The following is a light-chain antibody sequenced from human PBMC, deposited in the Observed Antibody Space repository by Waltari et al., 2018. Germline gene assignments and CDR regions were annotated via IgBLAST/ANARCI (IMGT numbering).Light chain of an antibody. Sequence: DIQMTQSPSSLSASVGDRVTITCRASRSISDYLNWYQQKPGKAPTLLIYTASSLQSGVPSRFSGSGFGTDFTLTISSLQPEDFATYYCQQSYNTLYSFGQGTKVEIK. CDR1: RSISDY. V-gene: IGKV1-39*01. CDR2: TAS. J-gene: IGKJ2*03. CDR3: QQSYNTLYS.